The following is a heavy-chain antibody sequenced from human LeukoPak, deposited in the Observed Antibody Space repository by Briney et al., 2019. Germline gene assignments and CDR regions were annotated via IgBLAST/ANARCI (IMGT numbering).Heavy chain of an antibody. Sequence: GGSLRLSCAASGFTFSSYSMNWVRQAPGQGLEWVSSISSSSSYIYYADSVKGRFTISRDNAKNSLYLQMNSLRAEDTAVYYCARDITGYSSGGLGYWGRGTLVTVSS. CDR3: ARDITGYSSGGLGY. V-gene: IGHV3-21*01. J-gene: IGHJ4*02. D-gene: IGHD6-19*01. CDR1: GFTFSSYS. CDR2: ISSSSSYI.